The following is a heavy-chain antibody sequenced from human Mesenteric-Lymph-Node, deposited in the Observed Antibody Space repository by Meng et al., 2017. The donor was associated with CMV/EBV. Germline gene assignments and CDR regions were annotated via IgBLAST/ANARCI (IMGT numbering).Heavy chain of an antibody. J-gene: IGHJ4*02. V-gene: IGHV4-39*01. CDR1: GDSISNSTYY. D-gene: IGHD3-22*01. CDR2: VHHSGTT. Sequence: QLQESGPGLVKPSATLSLSCIVSGDSISNSTYYWTWIRQPPGKGLEWIGSVHHSGTTYYNPSLKGRLTISVDTSANLFSLRLTTVTAADTATYYCARRGNYDSDYSEYWGQGTLVTASS. CDR3: ARRGNYDSDYSEY.